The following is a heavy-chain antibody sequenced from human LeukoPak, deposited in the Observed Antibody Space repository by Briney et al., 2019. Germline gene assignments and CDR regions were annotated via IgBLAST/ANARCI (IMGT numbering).Heavy chain of an antibody. Sequence: PGESLRLSCAASGFTFSSYAMHWVRQAPGKGLEWVAVISYDGSNKYYADSVKGRFTISRDNSKNTLYLQMNSLRAEDTAVYYCARAGEGSDYWGQGTLVTVSS. J-gene: IGHJ4*02. D-gene: IGHD1-26*01. V-gene: IGHV3-30-3*01. CDR3: ARAGEGSDY. CDR1: GFTFSSYA. CDR2: ISYDGSNK.